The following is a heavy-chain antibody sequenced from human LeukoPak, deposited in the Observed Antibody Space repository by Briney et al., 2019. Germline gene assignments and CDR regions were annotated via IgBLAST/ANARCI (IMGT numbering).Heavy chain of an antibody. CDR1: GFTFSSYS. Sequence: GGSLRLSCAASGFTFSSYSMNWVRQAPGKGLEWVSYISSSSSDIYYADSVKGRFTISRDNAKNSLYLQMNSLRVEDTAVYYCASSGFGPNFDYWGQGTLVTVSS. CDR2: ISSSSSDI. V-gene: IGHV3-48*01. J-gene: IGHJ4*02. D-gene: IGHD3-10*01. CDR3: ASSGFGPNFDY.